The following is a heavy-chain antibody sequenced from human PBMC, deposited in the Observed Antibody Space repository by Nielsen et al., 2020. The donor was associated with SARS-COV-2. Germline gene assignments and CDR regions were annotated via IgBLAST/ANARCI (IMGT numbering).Heavy chain of an antibody. Sequence: ASVKVSCKASAYTFTNHGITWVRQAPGHGLEWMGWINPYNGNINYAQNLQGRVTMTTDTSTSTAYMELRSLRSDDTAVYYCARDLSAGHFDYWGQGTLVTVSS. D-gene: IGHD6-13*01. V-gene: IGHV1-18*01. CDR2: INPYNGNI. CDR3: ARDLSAGHFDY. J-gene: IGHJ4*02. CDR1: AYTFTNHG.